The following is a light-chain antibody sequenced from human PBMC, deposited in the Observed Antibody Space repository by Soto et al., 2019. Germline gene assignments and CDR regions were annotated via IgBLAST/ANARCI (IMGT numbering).Light chain of an antibody. CDR3: SSYAGSLLYV. CDR1: SSYVGGYNY. J-gene: IGLJ1*01. CDR2: EVN. V-gene: IGLV2-8*01. Sequence: QSALTQPPSASGSPGQSVTISCTGTSSYVGGYNYVSWYQQYPGKAPKLMIYEVNKRPSGVPDRFSGSKSGNTASLTVSGLQAEDEADYYCSSYAGSLLYVFGTGTKVTVL.